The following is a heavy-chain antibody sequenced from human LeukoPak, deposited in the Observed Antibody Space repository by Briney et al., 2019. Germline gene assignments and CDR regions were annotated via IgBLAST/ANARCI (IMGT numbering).Heavy chain of an antibody. J-gene: IGHJ4*02. D-gene: IGHD5-12*01. CDR1: GGSFSTYA. V-gene: IGHV1-69*04. CDR2: LIPVLGMS. CDR3: ARDRGGGFDLAFFDH. Sequence: AVKVSCKSSGGSFSTYAVNWVRQAPGQGLEWMGRLIPVLGMSHYAPGLQGRVTLTADRSTNTAYMELDRLTSDDTAVYFCARDRGGGFDLAFFDHWGQGTLVTVSS.